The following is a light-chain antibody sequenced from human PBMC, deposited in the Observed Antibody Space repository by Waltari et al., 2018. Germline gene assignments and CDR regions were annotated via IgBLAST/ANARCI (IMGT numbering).Light chain of an antibody. Sequence: QTVVTQEPSLSVSPVGTVTLPCTLSSGSLSTTSYATWYQQTPGQAPRTLVYKGNSRSSGVPDRFSGSILGNKAALTITGAQADDECDYYCSLYMGSGIWVFGGGTKLTVL. CDR3: SLYMGSGIWV. CDR1: SGSLSTTSY. J-gene: IGLJ3*02. CDR2: KGN. V-gene: IGLV8-61*01.